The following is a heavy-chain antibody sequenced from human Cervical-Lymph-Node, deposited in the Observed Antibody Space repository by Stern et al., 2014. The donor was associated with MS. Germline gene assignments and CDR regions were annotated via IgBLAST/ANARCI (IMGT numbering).Heavy chain of an antibody. CDR2: ISNSGGTT. CDR1: GFTFSSYA. V-gene: IGHV3-23*04. J-gene: IGHJ4*02. CDR3: AKDLRTIACLES. Sequence: VQLVQSGGGLVQPGGSLRLSCAASGFTFSSYAMSWVRQAPGKGLEWVSGISNSGGTTYYADSVKGRFTISRDTSQNTLYLQMNILRAEDTAVYYCAKDLRTIACLESWGQGTLVTVSS. D-gene: IGHD2-15*01.